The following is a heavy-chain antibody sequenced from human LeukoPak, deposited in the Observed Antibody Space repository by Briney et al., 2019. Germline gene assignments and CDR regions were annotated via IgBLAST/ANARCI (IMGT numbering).Heavy chain of an antibody. D-gene: IGHD6-19*01. CDR2: ISWNSGSI. CDR1: GFTFDDYA. Sequence: PGRSLRLSCAASGFTFDDYAMHWVRQAPGKGLEWVSGISWNSGSIGYADSVKGRFTISRDNAKNSLYLQMNSLRAEDTALYYCARAGGAVAAPFDYWGQGTLVTVSS. V-gene: IGHV3-9*01. CDR3: ARAGGAVAAPFDY. J-gene: IGHJ4*02.